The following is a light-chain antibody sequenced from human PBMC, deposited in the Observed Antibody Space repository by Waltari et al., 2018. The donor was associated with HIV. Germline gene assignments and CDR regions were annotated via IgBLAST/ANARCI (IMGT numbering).Light chain of an antibody. CDR2: RNN. J-gene: IGLJ3*02. Sequence: QTVLTQPPSASETPGRTITISCSWSRSNIGSNYVSWYVQLPHTAPKLLIYRNNQRPSGVPGRFSGSKSGTSASLAISDLQSDDDADYYCASWDDSLSAWLFGGGTKLTVL. CDR1: RSNIGSNY. V-gene: IGLV1-47*01. CDR3: ASWDDSLSAWL.